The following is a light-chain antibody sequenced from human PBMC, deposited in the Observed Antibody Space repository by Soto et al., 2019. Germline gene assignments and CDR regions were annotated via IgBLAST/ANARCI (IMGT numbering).Light chain of an antibody. Sequence: QSVLTQPASVSGSPGQSITISCTGTSSDVGAYDYVSWFQHHPGKAPKLMIYEVLSRPSGVSYRFSGSKSGHTASLTISGLQAEDEADYYCCSYTSSNTLVFGGGTKLTVL. CDR3: CSYTSSNTLV. V-gene: IGLV2-14*01. CDR1: SSDVGAYDY. CDR2: EVL. J-gene: IGLJ3*02.